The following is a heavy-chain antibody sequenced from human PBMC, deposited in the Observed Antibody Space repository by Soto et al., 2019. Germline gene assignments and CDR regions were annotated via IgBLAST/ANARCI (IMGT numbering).Heavy chain of an antibody. J-gene: IGHJ4*02. D-gene: IGHD3-10*01. CDR3: VRSSGWTGDY. CDR2: IKEDGSEI. Sequence: EVQLVESGGGLVQPGGSLRLSCVASGFIFSSYWMNWVRQVPGKGLEWLANIKEDGSEIHYVDSVKGRFTISRDNAKNSLYLKISSLRVEDTAVYHCVRSSGWTGDYWGQGMLVTVSS. V-gene: IGHV3-7*04. CDR1: GFIFSSYW.